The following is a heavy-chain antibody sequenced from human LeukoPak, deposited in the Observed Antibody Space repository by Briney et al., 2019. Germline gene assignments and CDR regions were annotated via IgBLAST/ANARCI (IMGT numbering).Heavy chain of an antibody. D-gene: IGHD2/OR15-2a*01. J-gene: IGHJ5*02. Sequence: GGSLRLSCAASGFSLSSFEMNWVRQAPGKGLEWIAYVDNDGWATSYYADSVKGRFTITRDDAKSSLYLQMDSLTVEDTAVYYCARDLLRWPLDPWGQGTLVSISS. CDR2: VDNDGWAT. CDR3: ARDLLRWPLDP. CDR1: GFSLSSFE. V-gene: IGHV3-48*03.